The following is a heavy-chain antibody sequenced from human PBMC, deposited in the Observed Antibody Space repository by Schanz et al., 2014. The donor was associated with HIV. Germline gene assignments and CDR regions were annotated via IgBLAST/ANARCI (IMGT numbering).Heavy chain of an antibody. CDR2: IWYDGSNK. Sequence: VQLVESGGGLVKPGGSLRLSCAASGFTFSNYGMHWVRQAPGKGLEWVAAIWYDGSNKFYADSVKGRFTISRDNSKNTLYLQMNNLRAEDTAVYGCARQGLLFSCWLDYWGQGTPVTVS. J-gene: IGHJ4*02. V-gene: IGHV3-33*08. CDR1: GFTFSNYG. CDR3: ARQGLLFSCWLDY. D-gene: IGHD4-17*01.